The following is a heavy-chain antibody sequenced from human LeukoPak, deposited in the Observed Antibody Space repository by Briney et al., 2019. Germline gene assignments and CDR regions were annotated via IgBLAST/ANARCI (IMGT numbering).Heavy chain of an antibody. CDR2: IIPIFGTA. D-gene: IGHD2-15*01. Sequence: SVKVSCKASGGTSSSYAISWVRQAPGQGLEWMGGIIPIFGTANYAQKFQGRVTITADESTSTAYMELSSLRSEDTAVYYCASDNCSGGSCYYYYGMDVWGQGTTVTVSS. V-gene: IGHV1-69*13. CDR3: ASDNCSGGSCYYYYGMDV. CDR1: GGTSSSYA. J-gene: IGHJ6*02.